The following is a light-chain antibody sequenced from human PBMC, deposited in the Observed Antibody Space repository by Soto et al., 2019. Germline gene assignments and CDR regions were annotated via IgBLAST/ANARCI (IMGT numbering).Light chain of an antibody. CDR2: GVS. CDR1: HSVSSN. V-gene: IGKV3-20*01. J-gene: IGKJ1*01. CDR3: QQYGNTPT. Sequence: RRTPALPPVPQGERANLSFRANHSVSSNVAWYQQKPGQAPRLLIYGVSSRATGIPDRFTGSGSGTDFTLTISRQEPEDLAVYCCQQYGNTPTFGEGTKVDTK.